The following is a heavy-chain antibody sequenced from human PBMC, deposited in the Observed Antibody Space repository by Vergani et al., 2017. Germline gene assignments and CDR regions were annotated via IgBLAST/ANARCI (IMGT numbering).Heavy chain of an antibody. CDR3: ARAYGRYDWFDY. J-gene: IGHJ4*01. Sequence: QVQLEQSGAEVKKPGSSVTVSCRASGGTFGSHTISWVRQAPGQGLEWMGWISAYNGNTNYPEKFQGRLTMTTDTSTRTAYMELRSLRSDDTAVYYCARAYGRYDWFDYWGQRTLVTVSS. V-gene: IGHV1-18*01. CDR2: ISAYNGNT. D-gene: IGHD1-20*01. CDR1: GGTFGSHT.